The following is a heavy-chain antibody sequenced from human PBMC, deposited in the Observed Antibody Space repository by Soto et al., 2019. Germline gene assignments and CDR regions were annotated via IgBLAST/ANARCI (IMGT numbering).Heavy chain of an antibody. CDR2: ISAYNGNT. D-gene: IGHD1-26*01. V-gene: IGHV1-18*01. CDR3: ASDLGAQIVDY. CDR1: GYTFTSYG. J-gene: IGHJ4*02. Sequence: QVQLVQSGAEVKKPGASVKVSCKASGYTFTSYGISWVRQAPGQGLEWMGWISAYNGNTKNAQKLQGRVTMTTDTSTSPAYMELRSLGSDDTAVYYCASDLGAQIVDYWGQGTLVTVSS.